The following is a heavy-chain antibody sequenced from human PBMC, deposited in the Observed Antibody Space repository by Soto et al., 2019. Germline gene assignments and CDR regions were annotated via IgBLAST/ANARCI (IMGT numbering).Heavy chain of an antibody. CDR3: ARAGGPYYYGSGSPAGFFDY. CDR1: GFTFSSYW. Sequence: EVQLVESGGGLVQPGGSLRLSCAASGFTFSSYWMSWVRQAPGKGLEWVANIKQDGSEKYYVDSVKGRFTISRDNAKNSLYLQMNSLRAEDTAVYYCARAGGPYYYGSGSPAGFFDYWGQGTLVTVSS. J-gene: IGHJ4*02. D-gene: IGHD3-10*01. CDR2: IKQDGSEK. V-gene: IGHV3-7*01.